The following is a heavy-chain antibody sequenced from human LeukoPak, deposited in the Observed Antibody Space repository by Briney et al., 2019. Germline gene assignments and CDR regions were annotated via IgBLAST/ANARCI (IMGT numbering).Heavy chain of an antibody. CDR2: IRNDGSNK. CDR1: GFTFSSYS. CDR3: AKDQGSGAFEY. J-gene: IGHJ4*02. D-gene: IGHD6-19*01. Sequence: GGSLRLSCAASGFTFSSYSMNWVRQAPGKGLEGVTFIRNDGSNKYYGDSVRGRFTISRDNSKNTLYLQMNSPRAEDTAVYYCAKDQGSGAFEYWGQGTLVTVSS. V-gene: IGHV3-30*02.